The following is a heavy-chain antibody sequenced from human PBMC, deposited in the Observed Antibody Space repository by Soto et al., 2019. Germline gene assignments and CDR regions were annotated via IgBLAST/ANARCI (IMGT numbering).Heavy chain of an antibody. Sequence: EVQLVESGGGLVQPGRSLRLSCAASGFTFDDYAMHWVRQAPGKGLEWVSGISWNSGSIGYADSVKGRFTISRDNAKNSLYLQMNSLRAEDTALYYCAKDIGYSSSWTDAFDIWGQGTMVTVSS. CDR3: AKDIGYSSSWTDAFDI. CDR1: GFTFDDYA. V-gene: IGHV3-9*01. CDR2: ISWNSGSI. D-gene: IGHD6-13*01. J-gene: IGHJ3*02.